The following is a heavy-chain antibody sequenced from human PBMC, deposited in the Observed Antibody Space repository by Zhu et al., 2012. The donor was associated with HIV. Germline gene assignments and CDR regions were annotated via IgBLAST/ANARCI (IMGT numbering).Heavy chain of an antibody. Sequence: QVQLQLWGAGLLKPSETLSLNCAVYGGSFSGYYWSWIRQPPGKGLEWIGEINHSGSTNYKSSLKSRVTISVDTSKNQFSLKLTSVTAADTAVYYCARHWAQSVVAFDYWGQGTLVTVSS. J-gene: IGHJ4*02. V-gene: IGHV4-34*02. CDR1: GGSFSGYY. CDR2: INHSGST. CDR3: ARHWAQSVVAFDY. D-gene: IGHD2-15*01.